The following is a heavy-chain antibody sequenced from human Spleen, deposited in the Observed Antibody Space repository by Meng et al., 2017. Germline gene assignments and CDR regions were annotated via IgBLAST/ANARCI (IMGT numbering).Heavy chain of an antibody. Sequence: LRLSCTVSGYSISSGFYWGWIRQPPGKGLEWIGTIYHSGKTYYNPSLESRVTISVDTSKNQFSLRLNSVTAADTAVYFCTREVNASPDIWGQGTMVTVSS. V-gene: IGHV4-38-2*02. J-gene: IGHJ3*02. D-gene: IGHD4-11*01. CDR1: GYSISSGFY. CDR2: IYHSGKT. CDR3: TREVNASPDI.